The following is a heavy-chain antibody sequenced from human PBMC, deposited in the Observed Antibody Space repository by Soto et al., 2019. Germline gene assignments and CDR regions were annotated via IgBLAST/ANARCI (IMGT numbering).Heavy chain of an antibody. V-gene: IGHV3-30*03. Sequence: QVQLVESGGGVVQPGRSLRLPCAASGFTFSSYGMHWVRQAPGKGLEWVAVISYDGSNKYYADSVKGRFTTSSDNSKNTLYLQMNSLRAEATAVYYCAHALMARGAPFDYWGQGTLVTVSS. J-gene: IGHJ4*02. CDR1: GFTFSSYG. D-gene: IGHD3-10*01. CDR2: ISYDGSNK. CDR3: AHALMARGAPFDY.